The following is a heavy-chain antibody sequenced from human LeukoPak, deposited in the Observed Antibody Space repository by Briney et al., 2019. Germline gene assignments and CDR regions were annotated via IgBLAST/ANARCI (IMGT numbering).Heavy chain of an antibody. CDR2: IKYDGSEE. D-gene: IGHD5-18*01. V-gene: IGHV3-7*05. Sequence: GGSLRLSCAASGLTFSNYWMSWVRQAPGRGLEWVANIKYDGSEEYYVDSVKGRFTISRDNAKNSLYLQMNSLRAEDTAVYYCATYQGYNYGPFDYWGQGTLVTVCS. J-gene: IGHJ4*02. CDR1: GLTFSNYW. CDR3: ATYQGYNYGPFDY.